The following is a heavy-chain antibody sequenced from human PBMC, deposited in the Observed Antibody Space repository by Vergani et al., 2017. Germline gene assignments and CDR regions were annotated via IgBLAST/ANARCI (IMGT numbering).Heavy chain of an antibody. Sequence: QEQLVQSGAEVRKPGASVKVSCKASGYNFTRFDINWVRLATGQGLEWMGWMNPKSGNTAYAAKFQGRITMTRDSSTDTAYMEMKSLRSEDTAIYFCARGVLDSKYRHNWFGPWGQGTLVTVSS. CDR1: GYNFTRFD. CDR2: MNPKSGNT. CDR3: ARGVLDSKYRHNWFGP. V-gene: IGHV1-8*01. D-gene: IGHD3/OR15-3a*01. J-gene: IGHJ5*02.